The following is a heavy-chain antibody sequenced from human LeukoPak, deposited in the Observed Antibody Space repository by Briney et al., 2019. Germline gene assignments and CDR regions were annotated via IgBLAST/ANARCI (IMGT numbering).Heavy chain of an antibody. Sequence: SETLSLTCAVSGGSISSTHWWNWVRQPPGKGLEWIGEIFHSGTTNYNPSLKSRVTISIDKSKNQFSLKLRSVTAADTAVYYCARVVAYDSTGYYLYYFDYWGQGTLVTVAA. D-gene: IGHD3-22*01. CDR3: ARVVAYDSTGYYLYYFDY. J-gene: IGHJ4*02. V-gene: IGHV4-4*02. CDR2: IFHSGTT. CDR1: GGSISSTHW.